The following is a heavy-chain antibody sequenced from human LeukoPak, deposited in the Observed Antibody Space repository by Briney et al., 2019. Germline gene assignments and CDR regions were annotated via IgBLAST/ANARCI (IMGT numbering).Heavy chain of an antibody. J-gene: IGHJ3*01. Sequence: GGSLRLSCTASGSTFRTYAMIWVRQAPGKGLEWVSAIRAGGDTTVYADAVRGRFTISRDNSNNALYLQMNELRADDTAVYYCARDPNGDYIGAFDFWGQGTMVTVSS. CDR1: GSTFRTYA. V-gene: IGHV3-23*01. D-gene: IGHD4-17*01. CDR3: ARDPNGDYIGAFDF. CDR2: IRAGGDTT.